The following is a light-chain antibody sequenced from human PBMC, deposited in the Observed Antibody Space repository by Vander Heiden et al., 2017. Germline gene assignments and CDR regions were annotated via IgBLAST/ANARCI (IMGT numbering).Light chain of an antibody. Sequence: EIVMTQSPVTLSVSPGERATLSCRASQSISSKLAWYQQRPGQAPRLLVHSASTRATGIPARFSGSGSGTEFTLTISSLQSEDFAVYYCQQYDAWPFTFGPGTKVDLK. CDR1: QSISSK. CDR3: QQYDAWPFT. CDR2: SAS. V-gene: IGKV3-15*01. J-gene: IGKJ3*01.